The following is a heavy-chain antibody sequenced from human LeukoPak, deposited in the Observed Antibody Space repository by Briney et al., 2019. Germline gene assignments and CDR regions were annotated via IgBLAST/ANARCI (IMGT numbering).Heavy chain of an antibody. Sequence: GGSLRLSCAASGFTFSHYGMHWVRQAPGKGLEWVAFIRYSASDTYYADSVKGRFTISRDNSKDTLYLQMNSLRAEDTAVYYCAKTGSSGWTDFDYWGQGTLVTVSS. CDR2: IRYSASDT. V-gene: IGHV3-30*02. D-gene: IGHD6-19*01. CDR1: GFTFSHYG. CDR3: AKTGSSGWTDFDY. J-gene: IGHJ4*02.